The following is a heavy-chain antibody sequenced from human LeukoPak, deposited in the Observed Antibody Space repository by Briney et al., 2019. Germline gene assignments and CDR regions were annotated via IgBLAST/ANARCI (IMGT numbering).Heavy chain of an antibody. CDR3: AATKYYDILTGYPTPGAFDI. CDR1: GYTLTELS. V-gene: IGHV1-24*01. D-gene: IGHD3-9*01. Sequence: ASVKVSCKVSGYTLTELSMHWVRQAPGKGLEWMGGSDPEDGETIYAQKFQGRVTMTEDTSTDTAYMELSSLRSEDTAVYYCAATKYYDILTGYPTPGAFDIWGQGTMVTVSS. CDR2: SDPEDGET. J-gene: IGHJ3*02.